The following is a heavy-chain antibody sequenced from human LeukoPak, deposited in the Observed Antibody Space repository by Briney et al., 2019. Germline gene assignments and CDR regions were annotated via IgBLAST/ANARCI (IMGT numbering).Heavy chain of an antibody. CDR2: ISSSGSTI. D-gene: IGHD2-15*01. CDR1: GFTFSDYY. Sequence: GGSLRLSCAASGFTFSDYYMSWIRQAPGKGLEWVSYISSSGSTIYYADSVKGRFTISRDNAKNSLYLQMNSLRAEDTAVYYCARDRSRYCSGGSCYGSAYYYYGMDVWGQGTTVTVSS. CDR3: ARDRSRYCSGGSCYGSAYYYYGMDV. J-gene: IGHJ6*02. V-gene: IGHV3-11*01.